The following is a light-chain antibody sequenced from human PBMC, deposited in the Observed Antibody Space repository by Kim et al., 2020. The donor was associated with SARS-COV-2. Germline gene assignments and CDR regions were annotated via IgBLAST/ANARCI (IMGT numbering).Light chain of an antibody. J-gene: IGLJ3*02. V-gene: IGLV2-11*01. CDR1: SSDVGGYNY. CDR3: CSYAGTYSWV. CDR2: DVN. Sequence: GQSVTISCTGTSSDVGGYNYVSWYQQHPGKAPKVMIYDVNMRRPGVPDRFSGSKSGNTASLTISGLQADDEADYYCCSYAGTYSWVFGGGTKLTVL.